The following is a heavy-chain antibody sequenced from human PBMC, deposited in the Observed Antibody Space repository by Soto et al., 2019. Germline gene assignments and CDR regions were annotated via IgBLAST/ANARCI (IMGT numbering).Heavy chain of an antibody. CDR2: IKSKTDGGTT. J-gene: IGHJ6*02. CDR3: TTNPQMTTVTTSGAIYYYYYGMDV. Sequence: PGGSLRLSCAASGFTFSNAWMNWVRQAPGKGLEWVGRIKSKTDGGTTDYAAPVKGRFTISRDDSKNTLYLQMNSLKTEDTAVYYCTTNPQMTTVTTSGAIYYYYYGMDVWGQGTTVTVSS. V-gene: IGHV3-15*07. D-gene: IGHD4-4*01. CDR1: GFTFSNAW.